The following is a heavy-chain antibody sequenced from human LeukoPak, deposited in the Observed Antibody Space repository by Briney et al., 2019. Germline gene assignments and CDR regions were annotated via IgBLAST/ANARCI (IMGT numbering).Heavy chain of an antibody. CDR1: GFTFSRYA. V-gene: IGHV3-30-3*01. D-gene: IGHD5-24*01. J-gene: IGHJ4*02. Sequence: GRSLRLSCAASGFTFSRYAMHWARQAPGKGLEWVAVTSYDESDKGFADSVKGRFTISRDNSKNTLYLGMNSLRADDTAVYYCARDGGWLQFFDYWGQGTLVTVST. CDR3: ARDGGWLQFFDY. CDR2: TSYDESDK.